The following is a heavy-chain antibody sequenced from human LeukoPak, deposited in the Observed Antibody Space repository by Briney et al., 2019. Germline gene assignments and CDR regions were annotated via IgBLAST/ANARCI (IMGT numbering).Heavy chain of an antibody. CDR3: VRDLFPDAFDI. CDR2: IDGPGRGT. V-gene: IGHV3-74*01. D-gene: IGHD2-21*01. Sequence: GRSLSLSCELSRFTPSHFWMHCGPQAPGKGLEWVALIDGPGRGTVYADSVKGRFTFSRDNAKNTLSLQMNSLRHDDTAMYYCVRDLFPDAFDIWGQGTRVTVSS. CDR1: RFTPSHFW. J-gene: IGHJ3*02.